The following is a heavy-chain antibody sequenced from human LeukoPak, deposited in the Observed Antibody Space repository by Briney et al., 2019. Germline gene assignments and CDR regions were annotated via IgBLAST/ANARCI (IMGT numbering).Heavy chain of an antibody. D-gene: IGHD2-2*01. CDR2: ISWDGGST. J-gene: IGHJ4*02. CDR3: ANLALNARYDY. V-gene: IGHV3-43*01. Sequence: SGGSLRLSCAASGFTFDDYTMHWVRQAPGKGLEWVSLISWDGGSTYYADSVKGRFTISRDNSKNSLYLQMNSLRTEDTALYYCANLALNARYDYWGQGTLVTVSS. CDR1: GFTFDDYT.